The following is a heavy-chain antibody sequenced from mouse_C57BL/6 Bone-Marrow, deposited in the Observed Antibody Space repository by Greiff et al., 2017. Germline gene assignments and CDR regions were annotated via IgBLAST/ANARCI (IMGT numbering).Heavy chain of an antibody. CDR1: GYTFTSYW. J-gene: IGHJ4*01. Sequence: VQLQQSGAELVRPGSSVKLSCKASGYTFTSYWMDWVKQRPGQGLEWIGNIYPSDSETPYNQKFKDKATLTVDKSSSTAYMQLSSLTSEDSAVYYGARGTTVVARYAMDYWGQGTSVTVSS. CDR3: ARGTTVVARYAMDY. D-gene: IGHD1-1*01. CDR2: IYPSDSET. V-gene: IGHV1-61*01.